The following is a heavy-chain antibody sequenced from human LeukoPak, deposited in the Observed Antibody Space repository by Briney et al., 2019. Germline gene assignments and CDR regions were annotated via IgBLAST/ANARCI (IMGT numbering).Heavy chain of an antibody. D-gene: IGHD3-9*01. V-gene: IGHV3-30*18. CDR1: GFTFSSYG. CDR2: ISYYESNK. CDR3: AKSHFDGLSTIDY. Sequence: GRSLRLSCAASGFTFSSYGMHWVRQAPGKGLEWVSVISYYESNKYYADSVKGRFTICRGNSKNTLYLQMNSLRAEDTAVYYCAKSHFDGLSTIDYWGQGPLVTVPS. J-gene: IGHJ4*02.